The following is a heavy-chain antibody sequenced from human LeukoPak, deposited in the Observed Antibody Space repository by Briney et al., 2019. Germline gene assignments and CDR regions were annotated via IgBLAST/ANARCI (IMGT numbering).Heavy chain of an antibody. Sequence: GGSLRLSCAASGFTVSSNYMSWVRQAPGKGLEWVSVIYSGGSTYYADSVKGRFTISRDNSKNTLYLQMNSLRADDTAVYYCARKTDSSGSGDYWGQGTLVTVSS. V-gene: IGHV3-66*01. D-gene: IGHD3-22*01. J-gene: IGHJ4*02. CDR1: GFTVSSNY. CDR2: IYSGGST. CDR3: ARKTDSSGSGDY.